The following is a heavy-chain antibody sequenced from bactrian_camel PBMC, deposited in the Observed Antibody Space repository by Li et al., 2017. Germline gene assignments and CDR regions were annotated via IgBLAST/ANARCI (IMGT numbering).Heavy chain of an antibody. CDR3: KAVPSDGTSWNNKVRCTMY. V-gene: IGHV3S1*01. Sequence: HVQLVESGGGSVQAGGSLTLSCAASIYSNCVGWFRQAPGKEREGVATIYTGTGSAYYASSVKGRFTISQDNAKSTVYLQMNSLKPEDTAMYFCKAVPSDGTSWNNKVRCTMYWGQGTQVTVS. CDR2: IYTGTGSA. CDR1: IYSNC. D-gene: IGHD6*01. J-gene: IGHJ4*01.